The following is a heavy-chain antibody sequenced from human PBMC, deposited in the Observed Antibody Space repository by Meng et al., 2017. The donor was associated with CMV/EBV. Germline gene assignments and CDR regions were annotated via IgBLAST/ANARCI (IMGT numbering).Heavy chain of an antibody. V-gene: IGHV4-39*07. Sequence: SETLSLTCTVSGGSISSSSYYWGWIRQPPGKGLEWIGSIYYSGSTYYNPSLKSRVTISVDTSKNQFSLKLSSVTAADTAVYYCARDTIVVVPAASDGFDYWGQGTLVTVSS. CDR3: ARDTIVVVPAASDGFDY. CDR1: GGSISSSSYY. CDR2: IYYSGST. D-gene: IGHD2-2*01. J-gene: IGHJ4*02.